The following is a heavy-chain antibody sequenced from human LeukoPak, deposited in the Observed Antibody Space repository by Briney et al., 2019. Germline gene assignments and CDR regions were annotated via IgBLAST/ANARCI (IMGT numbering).Heavy chain of an antibody. V-gene: IGHV3-48*01. CDR2: ISTGSSTT. D-gene: IGHD6-6*01. CDR3: AKDRGSSSPDFDY. J-gene: IGHJ4*02. CDR1: EFAFSTYN. Sequence: GGSLRLSCAASEFAFSTYNMNWVRQAPGKGLEWVSYISTGSSTTYYADSVKGRFTISRDNVENSLYLQMNSLRAEDTAVYYCAKDRGSSSPDFDYWGQGTLVTVSS.